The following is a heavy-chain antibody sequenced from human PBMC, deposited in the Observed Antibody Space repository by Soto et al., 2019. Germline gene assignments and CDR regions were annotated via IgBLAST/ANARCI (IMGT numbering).Heavy chain of an antibody. V-gene: IGHV4-30-2*01. J-gene: IGHJ5*02. Sequence: TLSLTCNMTGDSYSISTYSWSWIRQPPGKALQWIGFIYQSGVTSYNPSLASRVSISLDRSNNQCSLKLKSVTAADTAVYFCAGMPYTSGLRFDPWGPVTLVTVSS. CDR2: IYQSGVT. CDR3: AGMPYTSGLRFDP. D-gene: IGHD6-19*01. CDR1: GDSYSISTYS.